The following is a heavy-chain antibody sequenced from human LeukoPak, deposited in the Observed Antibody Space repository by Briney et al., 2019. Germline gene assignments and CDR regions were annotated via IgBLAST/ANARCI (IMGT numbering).Heavy chain of an antibody. D-gene: IGHD3-10*01. CDR2: IYYSGST. CDR3: ARYLMVRGVVCYFDY. CDR1: GGSISSSSYY. Sequence: RSSETLSLTCTVSGGSISSSSYYWGWIRQPPGKGLEWIGSIYYSGSTYYNPSLKSRVTISVDKSKNQFSLKLSSVTAADTAVYYCARYLMVRGVVCYFDYWGQGTLVTVSS. V-gene: IGHV4-39*07. J-gene: IGHJ4*02.